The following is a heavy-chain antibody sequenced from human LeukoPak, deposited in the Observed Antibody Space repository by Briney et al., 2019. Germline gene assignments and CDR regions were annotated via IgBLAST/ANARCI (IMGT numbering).Heavy chain of an antibody. CDR3: ARAPTLSVCWFDP. CDR2: INHSGST. V-gene: IGHV4-34*01. Sequence: PSETLSLTCAVYGGSFSGYYWSWIRQPPGKGLEWIGEINHSGSTNYNPSLKSRVTISVDTSKNQFSLKLSSVTAADTAVYYCARAPTLSVCWFDPWGQGTLVTVSS. D-gene: IGHD2-8*01. CDR1: GGSFSGYY. J-gene: IGHJ5*02.